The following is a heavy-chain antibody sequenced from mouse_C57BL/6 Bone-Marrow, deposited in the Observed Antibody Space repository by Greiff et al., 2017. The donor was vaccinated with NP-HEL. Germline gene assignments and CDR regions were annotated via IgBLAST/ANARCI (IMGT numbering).Heavy chain of an antibody. CDR1: GFTFSDYG. J-gene: IGHJ3*01. D-gene: IGHD2-5*01. Sequence: EVQLQESGGGLVKPGGSLKLSCAASGFTFSDYGMHWVRQAPEKGLEWVAYISSGSSTIYYADTVKGRFTISRDNAKNTLFLQMTSLRSEDTAMYYCARESNYPFAYWGQGTLVTVSA. CDR2: ISSGSSTI. V-gene: IGHV5-17*01. CDR3: ARESNYPFAY.